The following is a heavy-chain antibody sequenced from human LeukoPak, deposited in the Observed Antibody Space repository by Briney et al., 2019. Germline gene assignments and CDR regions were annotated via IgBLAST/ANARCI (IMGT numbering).Heavy chain of an antibody. D-gene: IGHD3-3*01. Sequence: PSETLSLTCTVSGGSISSSSYYWGWIRQPPGKGLEWIGSIYYSGSTYYNPSLKSRVTISVDTSKNQFSLKLSSVTAADTAVYYCARESYDFWSGYYYFDYWGQGTLVTVSS. J-gene: IGHJ4*02. CDR2: IYYSGST. CDR1: GGSISSSSYY. V-gene: IGHV4-39*01. CDR3: ARESYDFWSGYYYFDY.